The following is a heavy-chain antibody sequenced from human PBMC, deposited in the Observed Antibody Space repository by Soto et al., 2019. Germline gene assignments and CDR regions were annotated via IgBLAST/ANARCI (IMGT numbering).Heavy chain of an antibody. Sequence: ASVKVSCKASGYTFTSYGISWVRQAPGQGLEWMGWISPYNGNTNYAQKLQGRVTMTTDTSTSTAYMDLRSLRSDDTAVYYCARGIGGWFGVAYYYGMDVWGHGTTVTV. CDR2: ISPYNGNT. D-gene: IGHD3-10*01. J-gene: IGHJ6*02. CDR3: ARGIGGWFGVAYYYGMDV. CDR1: GYTFTSYG. V-gene: IGHV1-18*01.